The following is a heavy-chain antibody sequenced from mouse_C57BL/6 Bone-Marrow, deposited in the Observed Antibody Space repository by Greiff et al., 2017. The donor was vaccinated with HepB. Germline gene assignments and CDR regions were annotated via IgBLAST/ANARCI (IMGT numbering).Heavy chain of an antibody. V-gene: IGHV5-9-1*02. Sequence: EVQRVESGEGLVKPGGSLKLSCAASGFTFSSYAMSWVRQTPEQRLEWVAYISSGGDYIYYADTVKGRFTLSRDNARNTLYLQRSSLKSEDTAMYYCTREQIITAVVATDWYFDVWGTGTTVTVSA. D-gene: IGHD1-1*01. J-gene: IGHJ1*03. CDR2: ISSGGDYI. CDR3: TREQIITAVVATDWYFDV. CDR1: GFTFSSYA.